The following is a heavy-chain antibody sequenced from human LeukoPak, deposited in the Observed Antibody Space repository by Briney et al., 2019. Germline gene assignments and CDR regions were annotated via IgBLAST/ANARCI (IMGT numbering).Heavy chain of an antibody. V-gene: IGHV3-9*01. D-gene: IGHD3-22*01. Sequence: GRSLRLSCAASGFTFDDYAMHWVRQAPGKGLEWVSGISWNSGSIGYADSVKGRFTISRDNAKNSLYLQMNSLRAEDAALYYCAKGGIVDSSGYYLPYYFDYWGQGTLVTVSS. CDR1: GFTFDDYA. CDR3: AKGGIVDSSGYYLPYYFDY. CDR2: ISWNSGSI. J-gene: IGHJ4*02.